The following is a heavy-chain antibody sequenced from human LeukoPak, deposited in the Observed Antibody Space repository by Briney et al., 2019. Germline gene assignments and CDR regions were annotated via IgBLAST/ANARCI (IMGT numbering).Heavy chain of an antibody. CDR2: IGPNSGGT. Sequence: ASVKVSCRASGYXFTGYYVHWVRQAPGQGLDWMGWIGPNSGGTDYAQKFQGRVTMTRDTSISTAYLVLSRLASDDTAVYYCARANTIMTTVVTSFDSWGQGTLVTVSS. D-gene: IGHD4-23*01. J-gene: IGHJ4*02. CDR3: ARANTIMTTVVTSFDS. V-gene: IGHV1-2*02. CDR1: GYXFTGYY.